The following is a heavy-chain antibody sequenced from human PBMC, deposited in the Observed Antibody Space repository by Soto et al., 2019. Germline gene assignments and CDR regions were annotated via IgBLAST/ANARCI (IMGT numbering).Heavy chain of an antibody. CDR1: GGSISSGDYY. J-gene: IGHJ5*02. CDR3: ARDTPAPRGYGDRIVINNWFDP. D-gene: IGHD4-17*01. V-gene: IGHV4-30-4*01. CDR2: IYYSGST. Sequence: SETLSLTCTVSGGSISSGDYYWSWIRQPPGKGLEWIGYIYYSGSTYYNPSLKSRVTISVDTSKNQFSLKLSSVTAADTAVYYCARDTPAPRGYGDRIVINNWFDPWGQGTLVTSPQ.